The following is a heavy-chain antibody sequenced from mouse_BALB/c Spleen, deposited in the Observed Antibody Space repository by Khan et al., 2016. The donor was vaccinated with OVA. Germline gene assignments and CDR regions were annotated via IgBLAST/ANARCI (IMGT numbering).Heavy chain of an antibody. D-gene: IGHD2-2*01. V-gene: IGHV9-4*02. J-gene: IGHJ1*01. CDR1: GYTFTTAG. CDR2: INTHSGVP. Sequence: QIQLVQSGPELKKPGETVRISCKASGYTFTTAGMQWVQKMPGKGLKWIGWINTHSGVPKYAEDFKGRFAFSLETSASTAYLQITNLKNEDTATYFVAGGYGYGWYFDVWGAGTTVTVSS. CDR3: AGGYGYGWYFDV.